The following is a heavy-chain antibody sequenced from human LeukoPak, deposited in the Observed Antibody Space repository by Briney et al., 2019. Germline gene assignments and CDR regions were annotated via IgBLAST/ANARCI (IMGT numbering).Heavy chain of an antibody. CDR3: ARDRTRNNWNYDWFDP. CDR1: RGTYSSYA. CDR2: IIPIFGTA. J-gene: IGHJ5*02. D-gene: IGHD1-7*01. Sequence: SVKVSCKASRGTYSSYAISWVRQAPGQGLEWMGGIIPIFGTANYAQKFQGRVTITADVSTSTAYMELSSLRSEDTAVYYCARDRTRNNWNYDWFDPWGQGTLVTVSS. V-gene: IGHV1-69*01.